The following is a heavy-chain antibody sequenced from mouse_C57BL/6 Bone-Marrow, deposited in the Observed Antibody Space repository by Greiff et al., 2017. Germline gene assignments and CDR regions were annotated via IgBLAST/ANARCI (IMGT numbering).Heavy chain of an antibody. Sequence: VQLQQSGPVLVKPGASVKMSCKASGYTFTDYYMNWVKQSHGKSLEWVGVINPYNGGTSYTQKFKGQATLTVDKSSSTAYMELNSLTSEDSAVYYCARSDGYDYWGQGTTLTVSS. D-gene: IGHD2-3*01. V-gene: IGHV1-19*01. CDR2: INPYNGGT. CDR1: GYTFTDYY. CDR3: ARSDGYDY. J-gene: IGHJ2*01.